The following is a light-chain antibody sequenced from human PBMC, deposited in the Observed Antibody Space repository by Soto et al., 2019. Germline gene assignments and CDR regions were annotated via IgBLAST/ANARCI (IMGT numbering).Light chain of an antibody. Sequence: EIVLTQSPGTLSLSPGERATLSCRASQRISNSYLAWYQQKPGQAPRLLLYDASSRATGIPDRVSGSGSGTDFTLTISRLEREDFAVYYCQQYARPPFAFGQGTKVEIK. J-gene: IGKJ2*01. CDR1: QRISNSY. V-gene: IGKV3-20*01. CDR2: DAS. CDR3: QQYARPPFA.